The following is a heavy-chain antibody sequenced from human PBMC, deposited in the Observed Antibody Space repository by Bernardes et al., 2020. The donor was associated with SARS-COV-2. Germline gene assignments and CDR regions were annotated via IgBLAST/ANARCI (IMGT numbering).Heavy chain of an antibody. V-gene: IGHV3-74*01. CDR2: INSDGRTT. CDR1: GFTFSSYW. J-gene: IGHJ4*02. CDR3: VRGPSDGHGRFEY. Sequence: GGSLRLSCAASGFTFSSYWMHWVRQGPGKGLVWVSRINSDGRTTTYADSVKGRFTISRDNGKNTLYLQMNGLRAEDTAVYYCVRGPSDGHGRFEYWGQGALVTVSS.